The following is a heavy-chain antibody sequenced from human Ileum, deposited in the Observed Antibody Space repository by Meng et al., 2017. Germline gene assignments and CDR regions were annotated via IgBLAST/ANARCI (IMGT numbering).Heavy chain of an antibody. CDR1: GYSISNYNW. V-gene: IGHV4-4*02. Sequence: QSQLPAPGPGLVKPSGSLTLTCPLSGYSISNYNWWTWGRQSPEKGLEWIGEIYHSERNNYNPSLTSRDTMSVDKSKKQISLNLSYVTAADTAVYYCATSGDNSGFYLGYWGPGILVTVSS. J-gene: IGHJ4*02. CDR3: ATSGDNSGFYLGY. D-gene: IGHD3-22*01. CDR2: IYHSERN.